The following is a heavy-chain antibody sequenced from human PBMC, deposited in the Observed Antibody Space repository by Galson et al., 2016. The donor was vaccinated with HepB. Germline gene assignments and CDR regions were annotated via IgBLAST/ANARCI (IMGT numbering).Heavy chain of an antibody. V-gene: IGHV3-21*05. Sequence: SLRLSCAASGVSLSDYNMNWVRQAPGKGLEWVSYITSSSTVIYYADSVKGRFTISRDNAKNALYMQMNSLRGDDTAVYYCARDRGGSAGGYNWFDSWGQGMLVTVSS. CDR3: ARDRGGSAGGYNWFDS. D-gene: IGHD2-15*01. CDR2: ITSSSTVI. CDR1: GVSLSDYN. J-gene: IGHJ5*01.